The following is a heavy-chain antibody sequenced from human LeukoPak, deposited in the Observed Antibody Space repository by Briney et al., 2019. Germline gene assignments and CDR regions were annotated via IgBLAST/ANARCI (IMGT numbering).Heavy chain of an antibody. D-gene: IGHD1-26*01. V-gene: IGHV4-30-4*08. Sequence: SETLSLTCTVSGGSISSGDYYWSWIRQPPGKGLEWIGYIYYSGGTYYNPSLKSRVTISVDTSKNQFSLKLSSVTAAATAVYYCARGRGWVGATAGPYFDYWGQGTLVTVSS. CDR2: IYYSGGT. J-gene: IGHJ4*02. CDR1: GGSISSGDYY. CDR3: ARGRGWVGATAGPYFDY.